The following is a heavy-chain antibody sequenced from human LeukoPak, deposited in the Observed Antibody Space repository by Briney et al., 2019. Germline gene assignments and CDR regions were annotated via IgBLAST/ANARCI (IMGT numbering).Heavy chain of an antibody. CDR2: ISSSSSPI. J-gene: IGHJ4*02. CDR3: ATEGAADGSYYFDS. V-gene: IGHV3-48*04. D-gene: IGHD6-13*01. Sequence: GGSLRLSCAASGFTFSSCSMNWVRQAPGKGLEWVSYISSSSSPIYYADSVKGRFTISRDNAKNSLYLQMNSLRAEDTAVYYCATEGAADGSYYFDSWGQGTLVTVSS. CDR1: GFTFSSCS.